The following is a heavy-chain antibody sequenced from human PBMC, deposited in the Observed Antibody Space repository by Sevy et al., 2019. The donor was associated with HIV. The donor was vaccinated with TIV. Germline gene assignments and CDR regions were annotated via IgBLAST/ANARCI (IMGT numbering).Heavy chain of an antibody. V-gene: IGHV1-69*13. CDR2: IIPLFGTT. Sequence: ASVKVSCKASGGTFRSYAISWVRQAPGQGLEWMGEIIPLFGTTNYAQKFQGRVTITADESTSTTYMELSSLRSEDTAGYYCAGGVTMMLGGGYYFDYWGQGTLVTVSS. D-gene: IGHD3-22*01. CDR3: AGGVTMMLGGGYYFDY. J-gene: IGHJ4*02. CDR1: GGTFRSYA.